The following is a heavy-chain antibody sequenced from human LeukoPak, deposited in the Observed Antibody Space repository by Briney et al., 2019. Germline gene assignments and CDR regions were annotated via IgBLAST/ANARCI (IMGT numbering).Heavy chain of an antibody. CDR1: GFTFSSYA. Sequence: PGGSLRLSCAASGFTFSSYAMSWVRQAPGKGLEWVSAISGSGGSTYYADSVKGRFTISRDNSKNSLYLQMNSLRAEDTAVYFCATPLDYYDSSGYHQGGGWGQGTLVTVSS. V-gene: IGHV3-23*01. CDR2: ISGSGGST. CDR3: ATPLDYYDSSGYHQGGG. D-gene: IGHD3-22*01. J-gene: IGHJ4*02.